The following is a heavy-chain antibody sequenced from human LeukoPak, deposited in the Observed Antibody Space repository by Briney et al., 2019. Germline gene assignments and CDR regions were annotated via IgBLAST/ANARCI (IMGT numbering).Heavy chain of an antibody. CDR3: ARNYYEPTYDYYFDC. CDR1: GFTFSSYA. D-gene: IGHD1-26*01. J-gene: IGHJ4*02. V-gene: IGHV3-23*01. CDR2: ISGSGGST. Sequence: GGSLRLSCAASGFTFSSYAMSWVRQAPGKGLEWVSAISGSGGSTYYADSVRGRFTISRDNSKNTLYLHMNSLRAEDTALYYCARNYYEPTYDYYFDCWGQGTLVTVSS.